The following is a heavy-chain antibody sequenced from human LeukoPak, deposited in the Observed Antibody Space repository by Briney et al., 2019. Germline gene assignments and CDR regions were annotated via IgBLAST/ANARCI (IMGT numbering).Heavy chain of an antibody. CDR2: IYTSGST. CDR3: ARQRVNTRLWFGELSKPYYFDY. Sequence: SETLSLTCTVSGNSISSGDNYWSWIRQPAGKGLEWIGRIYTSGSTNYNPSLKSRVTISVDTSKNQFSLKLSSVTAADTAVYYCARQRVNTRLWFGELSKPYYFDYWGQGTLVTVSS. CDR1: GNSISSGDNY. V-gene: IGHV4-61*02. J-gene: IGHJ4*02. D-gene: IGHD3-10*01.